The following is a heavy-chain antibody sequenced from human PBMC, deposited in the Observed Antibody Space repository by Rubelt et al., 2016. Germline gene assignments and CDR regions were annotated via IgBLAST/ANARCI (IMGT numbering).Heavy chain of an antibody. V-gene: IGHV1-69*04. Sequence: QVQLVQSGAEVKKPGSSVKVSCKASGGTFSSYAISWVRQAPGQGLEWMGRIIPILGLANYDKKFQGSVTITAENSTRPAYIEMSGLRSEDTAVYYCASFDYPSGYWGQGTLVTVSS. J-gene: IGHJ4*02. CDR2: IIPILGLA. CDR3: ASFDYPSGY. D-gene: IGHD3-9*01. CDR1: GGTFSSYA.